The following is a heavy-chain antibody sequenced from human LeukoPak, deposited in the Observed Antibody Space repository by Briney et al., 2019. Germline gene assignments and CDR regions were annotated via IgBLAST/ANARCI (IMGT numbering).Heavy chain of an antibody. CDR2: IKQDGSEK. V-gene: IGHV3-7*01. D-gene: IGHD1-1*01. Sequence: GGSLRLSCAASRFTFSSYWMSWVRQAPGKGLEWVANIKQDGSEKYYVDSVKGRFTISRDNAKNSLHLQMNSLRAEDTAVYYCARGFIKLDYWGQGTLVTVSS. CDR1: RFTFSSYW. J-gene: IGHJ4*02. CDR3: ARGFIKLDY.